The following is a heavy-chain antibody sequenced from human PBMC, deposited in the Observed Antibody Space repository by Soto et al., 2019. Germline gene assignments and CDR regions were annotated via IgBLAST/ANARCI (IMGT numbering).Heavy chain of an antibody. V-gene: IGHV3-11*06. CDR2: ISTSGRDT. J-gene: IGHJ4*02. CDR1: GFNFSDYY. Sequence: GGSLRLSCAASGFNFSDYYMTWIRQAPGKGLEWISYISTSGRDTEYADSVKGRCLISRDNAKRSLYLQMNSLRVEDTAVYYCARWLEVLTTSDSWGQGTLVTVSS. CDR3: ARWLEVLTTSDS. D-gene: IGHD3-22*01.